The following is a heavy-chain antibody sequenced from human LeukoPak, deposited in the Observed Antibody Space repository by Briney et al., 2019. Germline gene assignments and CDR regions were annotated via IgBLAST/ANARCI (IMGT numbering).Heavy chain of an antibody. V-gene: IGHV3-48*04. CDR2: ISSSGSTI. D-gene: IGHD6-19*01. CDR3: AREKRYSSGVDY. Sequence: GESLRLSCAASGFTFSTYPMHWVRQAPGKGLEWVSYISSSGSTIYYADSVKGRFTISRDNAKNSLYLQMNSLRAEDTAVYYCAREKRYSSGVDYWGQGTLVTVSS. J-gene: IGHJ4*02. CDR1: GFTFSTYP.